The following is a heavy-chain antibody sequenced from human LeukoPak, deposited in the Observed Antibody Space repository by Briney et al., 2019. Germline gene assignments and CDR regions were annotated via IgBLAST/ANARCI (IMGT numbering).Heavy chain of an antibody. V-gene: IGHV3-7*01. J-gene: IGHJ4*02. Sequence: GGSLRLSCAASGFNFNTFWMGWVRQAPGKGLGWVANINQDGNEKFSVDSVKGRFTISRDNAKSSLYLQMNSLRGDDTAVYYCARDRALYDSRRGYYYTEDDYWGQGTLVTVSS. CDR2: INQDGNEK. CDR1: GFNFNTFW. D-gene: IGHD3-22*01. CDR3: ARDRALYDSRRGYYYTEDDY.